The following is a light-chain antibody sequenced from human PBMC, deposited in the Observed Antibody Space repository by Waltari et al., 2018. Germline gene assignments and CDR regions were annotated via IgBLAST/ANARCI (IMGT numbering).Light chain of an antibody. J-gene: IGKJ2*01. V-gene: IGKV1-NL1*01. Sequence: TCRASQGISNSLAWYQQKPGKAPKLLLYGTSRLESGVPPRFSGSGSGTDYTLTISSLQPDDFATYYCQQYYFTPYTFGQGTKLDIK. CDR3: QQYYFTPYT. CDR1: QGISNS. CDR2: GTS.